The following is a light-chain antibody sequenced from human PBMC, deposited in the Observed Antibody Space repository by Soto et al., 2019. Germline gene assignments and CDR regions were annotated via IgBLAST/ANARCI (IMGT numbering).Light chain of an antibody. J-gene: IGKJ4*01. CDR3: LQDYDYPLT. V-gene: IGKV1-6*01. CDR1: QGIRND. Sequence: AIQMTQSPSSLSASVGDTVTITCRASQGIRNDLGWYQQKPGKAPNLLIYATSGLQSGVPSRFSGSGSGTDFTLTISSLQPEDFATYYCLQDYDYPLTFGGGTTVEVK. CDR2: ATS.